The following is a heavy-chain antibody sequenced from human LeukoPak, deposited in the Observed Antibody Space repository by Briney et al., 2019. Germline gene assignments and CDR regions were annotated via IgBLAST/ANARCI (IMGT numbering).Heavy chain of an antibody. CDR1: GGSISSYY. Sequence: PSETLSLTCTVSGGSISSYYWSWIRQPPGKGLEWIGYIYYSGSTNYNPSLKSRVTISVDTSKNQFSLKLSSVTAADTAVYYCAREGLISRYCSSTSCYFDYWGQGTLVTVSS. J-gene: IGHJ4*02. V-gene: IGHV4-59*12. D-gene: IGHD2-2*01. CDR3: AREGLISRYCSSTSCYFDY. CDR2: IYYSGST.